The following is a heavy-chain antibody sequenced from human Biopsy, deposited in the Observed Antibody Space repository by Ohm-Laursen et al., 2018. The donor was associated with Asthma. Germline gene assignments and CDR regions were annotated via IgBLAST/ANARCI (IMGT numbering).Heavy chain of an antibody. V-gene: IGHV1-69*10. J-gene: IGHJ4*02. Sequence: GASVKVSCKASEDTFSSYVISWVRQAPGQGLEWMGGIMPPFGLTNYAQRFQDRPTISADKSTRTAYMELRRLRSEDSAVYYCARDHCSALWAGVSTDNCYFDYWGQGTLLTVSS. CDR3: ARDHCSALWAGVSTDNCYFDY. CDR1: EDTFSSYV. CDR2: IMPPFGLT. D-gene: IGHD5/OR15-5a*01.